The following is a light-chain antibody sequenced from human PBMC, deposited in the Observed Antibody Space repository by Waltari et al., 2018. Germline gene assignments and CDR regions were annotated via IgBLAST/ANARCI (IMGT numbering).Light chain of an antibody. CDR3: QQSYSTPYT. CDR2: TAS. CDR1: QRITGY. V-gene: IGKV1-39*01. Sequence: DIQMPQSPSSLSASVGDRVTISCRASQRITGYLNWYQQKPGQAPKLLVYTASSLQGGIPLRFSGSGSGTDFTLTISSLQPEDFATYYCQQSYSTPYTFGQGTKLEIK. J-gene: IGKJ2*01.